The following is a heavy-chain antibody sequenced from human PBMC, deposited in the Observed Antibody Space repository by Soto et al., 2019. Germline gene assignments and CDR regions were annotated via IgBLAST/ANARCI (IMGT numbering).Heavy chain of an antibody. CDR2: ISYDGSNE. CDR1: GFTFQSYG. V-gene: IGHV3-30*03. CDR3: ARVWLDKDY. D-gene: IGHD3-16*01. Sequence: QVQLVESGGGVVQPGRSLRLSCAASGFTFQSYGMHWVRQAPGKGLEWAALISYDGSNEYYADSVRGRFTVSRDNSKNTLYLQMNSLRVEDTAVYYCARVWLDKDYWGQGTLVTVSS. J-gene: IGHJ4*02.